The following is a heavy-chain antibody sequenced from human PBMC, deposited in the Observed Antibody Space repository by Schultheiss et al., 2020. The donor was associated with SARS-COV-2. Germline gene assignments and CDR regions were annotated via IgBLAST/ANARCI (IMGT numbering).Heavy chain of an antibody. CDR3: ARDSPRILGNYYYYAMDV. J-gene: IGHJ6*02. CDR1: GYTFTSYG. Sequence: GESLKISCKASGYTFTSYGIAWVRQAPGQGLEWMGWISAYNANTIYAQKFQGRVTITADESTSTAYMELSSLRSEDTAVYYCARDSPRILGNYYYYAMDVWGQGTTVTVSS. CDR2: ISAYNANT. D-gene: IGHD1-14*01. V-gene: IGHV1-18*01.